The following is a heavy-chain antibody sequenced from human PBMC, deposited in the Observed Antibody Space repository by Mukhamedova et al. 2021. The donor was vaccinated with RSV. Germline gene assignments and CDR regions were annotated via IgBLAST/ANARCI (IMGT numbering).Heavy chain of an antibody. J-gene: IGHJ6*03. D-gene: IGHD2-15*01. V-gene: IGHV3-74*01. Sequence: SVTIYADSVKGRFTISRDNAKNTLYLQMNSLRADDTAVYYCARAGYAGPGYYYYMDVWGKGTTVTVSS. CDR2: SVT. CDR3: ARAGYAGPGYYYYMDV.